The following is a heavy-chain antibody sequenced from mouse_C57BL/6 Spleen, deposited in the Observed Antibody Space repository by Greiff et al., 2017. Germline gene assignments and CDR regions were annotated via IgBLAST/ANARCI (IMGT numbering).Heavy chain of an antibody. D-gene: IGHD1-1*01. CDR2: INPGSGGT. J-gene: IGHJ2*01. V-gene: IGHV1-54*01. CDR1: GYAFTNYL. Sequence: LQESGAELVRPGTSVKVSCKASGYAFTNYLIEWVKQRPGQGLEWIGVINPGSGGTNYNEKFKGKATLTADKSSSTAYMQLSSLTSEDSAVYFCARREFITTVYFDYWGQGTTLTVSS. CDR3: ARREFITTVYFDY.